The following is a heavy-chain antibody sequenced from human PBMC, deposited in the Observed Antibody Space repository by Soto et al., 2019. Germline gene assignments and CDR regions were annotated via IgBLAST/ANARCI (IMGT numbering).Heavy chain of an antibody. V-gene: IGHV1-69*04. J-gene: IGHJ5*02. CDR2: IIPIFGIA. D-gene: IGHD6-6*01. CDR1: ARTFSSYA. CDR3: AREREQLVFDP. Sequence: SVKVSCKASARTFSSYAISWVRQAPGQGLEWMGRIIPIFGIANYAQKFQGRVTITADKSTSTAYMELSSLRSEDTAVYYCAREREQLVFDPWGQGTLVTVSS.